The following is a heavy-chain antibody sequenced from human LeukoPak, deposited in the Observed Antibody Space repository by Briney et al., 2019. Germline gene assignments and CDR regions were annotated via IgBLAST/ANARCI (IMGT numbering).Heavy chain of an antibody. CDR2: IDHSGST. V-gene: IGHV4-34*01. Sequence: SETLSLTCAVYGGSFSGYYWSWIRQPPGKGLEWIGEIDHSGSTNYNPSLKSRVTISVDTSKNQFSLKLSSVTAADTAVYYCARRIAGMSIAGATTSIQHWGQGTLVTVSS. CDR1: GGSFSGYY. CDR3: ARRIAGMSIAGATTSIQH. D-gene: IGHD1-26*01. J-gene: IGHJ1*01.